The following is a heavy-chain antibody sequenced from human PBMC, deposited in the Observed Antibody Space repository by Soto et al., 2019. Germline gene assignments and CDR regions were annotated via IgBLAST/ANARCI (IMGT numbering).Heavy chain of an antibody. D-gene: IGHD3-10*01. V-gene: IGHV3-7*03. CDR1: GITTSTYW. Sequence: EVQLVESGGALVRPGESLRLSCAASGITTSTYWMGWVRQSPGRGLEWVATIKQDGSEKYYMDSLKGRFTISRDNAINSLYLQMSSLRAEDTAVYFCVTGDHADYWGQGTLVTVSS. CDR3: VTGDHADY. J-gene: IGHJ4*02. CDR2: IKQDGSEK.